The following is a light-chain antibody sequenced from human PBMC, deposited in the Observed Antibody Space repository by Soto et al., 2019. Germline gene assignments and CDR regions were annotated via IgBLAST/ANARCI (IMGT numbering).Light chain of an antibody. CDR1: NIGSKN. J-gene: IGLJ3*02. CDR2: RDS. V-gene: IGLV3-9*01. CDR3: QVWDSSTARV. Sequence: SYELTQPLSVSVALGQTARITCGGNNIGSKNVHGYQQKPAQAPGLVIYRDSNRPSGIPERFSGSNSGNTATLTISRAQAGDEADYYCQVWDSSTARVFGGGTKLTVL.